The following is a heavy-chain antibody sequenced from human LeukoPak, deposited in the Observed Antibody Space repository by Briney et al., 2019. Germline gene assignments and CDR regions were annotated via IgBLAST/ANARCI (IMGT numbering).Heavy chain of an antibody. Sequence: GGSLRLSCAASGFTFSSYSMNWVRQAPGKGLEWVSSISSSSSYIYDADSVKGRFTISRDNAKNSLYLQMNSLRAEDTAVYYCARESPDIVEVPAAGVFDYWGQGTLVTVS. CDR3: ARESPDIVEVPAAGVFDY. V-gene: IGHV3-21*01. CDR2: ISSSSSYI. D-gene: IGHD2-2*01. J-gene: IGHJ4*02. CDR1: GFTFSSYS.